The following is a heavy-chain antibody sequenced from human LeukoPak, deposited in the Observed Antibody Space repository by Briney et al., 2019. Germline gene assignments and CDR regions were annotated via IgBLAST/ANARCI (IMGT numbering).Heavy chain of an antibody. CDR2: ITASGGST. J-gene: IGHJ4*02. D-gene: IGHD4-17*01. CDR1: GFTFSSYA. CDR3: AKVPYGDHYFEN. V-gene: IGHV3-23*01. Sequence: GGSLRLSCAVSGFTFSSYAMTWVRQTPGKGLEWVSAITASGGSTYYADSVKGRFTISRDNSKSTLYLQVNSLRAEDTAVYYCAKVPYGDHYFENWGQGTLVTVSS.